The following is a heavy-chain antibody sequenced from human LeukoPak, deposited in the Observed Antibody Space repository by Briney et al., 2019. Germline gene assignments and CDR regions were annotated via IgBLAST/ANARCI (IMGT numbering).Heavy chain of an antibody. D-gene: IGHD6-13*01. CDR3: ARSPTPIAAAVI. CDR1: GFTFSSYS. CDR2: ISSSSSYI. V-gene: IGHV3-21*01. J-gene: IGHJ4*02. Sequence: GGSLRLSCAASGFTFSSYSMNWVRQAPGKGLEWVSSISSSSSYIYYADSVKGRFTISRDNAKNSLYLQMNSLRAEDTAVYYCARSPTPIAAAVIRGQGTLVTVSS.